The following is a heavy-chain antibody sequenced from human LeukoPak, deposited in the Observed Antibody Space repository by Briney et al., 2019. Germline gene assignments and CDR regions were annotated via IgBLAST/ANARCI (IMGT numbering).Heavy chain of an antibody. D-gene: IGHD1-26*01. V-gene: IGHV1-24*01. J-gene: IGHJ6*02. CDR1: GYTLTELS. CDR2: FDPEDGET. Sequence: RASVTVSCKVSGYTLTELSMHWVRQAPGKGLEWMGGFDPEDGETIYAQKFQGRVTMTEDTSTDTAYMELSSLRSEDTAVYYCATFVSGGRDYYYYYGMDVWGQGTTVTVSS. CDR3: ATFVSGGRDYYYYYGMDV.